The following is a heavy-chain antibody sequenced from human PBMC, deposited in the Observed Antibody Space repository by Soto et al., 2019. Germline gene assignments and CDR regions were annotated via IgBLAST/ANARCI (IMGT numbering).Heavy chain of an antibody. CDR3: ARGGSGSYYSRNDAFDI. D-gene: IGHD3-10*01. Sequence: PSETLSLTCAVYGGSFSGYYWSWIRQPPGKGLEWIGEINHSGSTNYNPSLKSRVTISVDTSKNQFSLKLSSVTAADTAVYYCARGGSGSYYSRNDAFDIWGQGTMVTVSS. J-gene: IGHJ3*02. V-gene: IGHV4-34*01. CDR1: GGSFSGYY. CDR2: INHSGST.